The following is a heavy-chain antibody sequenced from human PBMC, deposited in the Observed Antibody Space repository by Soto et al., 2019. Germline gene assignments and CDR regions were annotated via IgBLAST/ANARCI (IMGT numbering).Heavy chain of an antibody. CDR2: INHSGST. CDR1: GCSFSGYY. Sequence: SETLSLTCAVYGCSFSGYYWRWIRQPPGKGLEWIGEINHSGSTNYNPSLKSRVTISVDTSKNQFSLKLSSVTAADTAVYYCARVEAVLLWFGESTPNYGMDVWGQGTTVT. J-gene: IGHJ6*01. D-gene: IGHD3-10*01. V-gene: IGHV4-34*01. CDR3: ARVEAVLLWFGESTPNYGMDV.